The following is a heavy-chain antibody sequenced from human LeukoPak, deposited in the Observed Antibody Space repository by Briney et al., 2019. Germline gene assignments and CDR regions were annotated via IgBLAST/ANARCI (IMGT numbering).Heavy chain of an antibody. Sequence: SETLSLTCTVSGGSISSSSYYWGWIRQPPGKGLEWVGSIYYSGSTYYNPSLKSRVTISVDTSKNQFSLKLSSVTAADTAVYYCARLTMVRGVIVLFDYWGQGTLVTVSS. CDR1: GGSISSSSYY. D-gene: IGHD3-10*01. CDR3: ARLTMVRGVIVLFDY. CDR2: IYYSGST. J-gene: IGHJ4*02. V-gene: IGHV4-39*01.